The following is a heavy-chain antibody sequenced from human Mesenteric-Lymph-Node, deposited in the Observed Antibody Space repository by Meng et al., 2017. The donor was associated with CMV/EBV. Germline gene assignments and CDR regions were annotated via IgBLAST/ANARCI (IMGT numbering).Heavy chain of an antibody. CDR1: GGTFSSYA. CDR3: ALSAVTSSAFDF. J-gene: IGHJ4*01. V-gene: IGHV1-69*10. CDR2: IIPILGIA. D-gene: IGHD4-11*01. Sequence: SVKVSCKASGGTFSSYAISWVRQAPGQGLEWMGGIIPILGIANYAQKFQGRVTITADKSTSTAYMELSSLRSEDTAVYYCALSAVTSSAFDFWGHGTLVTVSS.